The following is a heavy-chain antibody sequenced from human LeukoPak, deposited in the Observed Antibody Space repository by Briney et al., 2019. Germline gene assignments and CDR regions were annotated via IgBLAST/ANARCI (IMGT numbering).Heavy chain of an antibody. D-gene: IGHD3-22*01. CDR3: ARDPYYYDSSGYYPYFDY. Sequence: SETLSLTCAVYGGSFSGYYWSWIRQPPGKGLEWIGEINHSGSTNYNPSLKSQVTISVDTSKNQFSLKLSSVTAADTAVYYCARDPYYYDSSGYYPYFDYWGQGTLVTVSS. V-gene: IGHV4-34*01. CDR1: GGSFSGYY. CDR2: INHSGST. J-gene: IGHJ4*02.